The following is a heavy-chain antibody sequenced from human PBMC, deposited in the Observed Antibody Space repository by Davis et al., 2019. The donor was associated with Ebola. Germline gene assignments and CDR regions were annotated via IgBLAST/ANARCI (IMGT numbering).Heavy chain of an antibody. V-gene: IGHV4-31*03. D-gene: IGHD4-11*01. CDR1: GGSISSGGYY. Sequence: LRLSCTVSGGSISSGGYYWSWIRQHPGKGLEWIGYIYYSGSTYYNPSLKSRVTISVDTSKNQFSLKLSSVTAADTAVYYCARWGTVTTGWFDPWGQGTLVTVSS. CDR3: ARWGTVTTGWFDP. CDR2: IYYSGST. J-gene: IGHJ5*02.